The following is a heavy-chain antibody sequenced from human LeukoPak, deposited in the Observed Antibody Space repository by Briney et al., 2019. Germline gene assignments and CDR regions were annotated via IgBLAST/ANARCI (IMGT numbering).Heavy chain of an antibody. CDR2: VYYTGST. Sequence: SETLSLTCTVSGGSTSSSSDFWGWVRQPPEKGLDWFGNVYYTGSTYYNPSLLSRVTVSVDTSKNQFSLRLSSVTAADTAMYYCARVHGYPYYFDYWGQGILVTVSS. J-gene: IGHJ4*02. CDR3: ARVHGYPYYFDY. CDR1: GGSTSSSSDF. V-gene: IGHV4-39*01. D-gene: IGHD5-18*01.